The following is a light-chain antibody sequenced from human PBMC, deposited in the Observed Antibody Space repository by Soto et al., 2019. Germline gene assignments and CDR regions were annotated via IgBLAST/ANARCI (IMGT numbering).Light chain of an antibody. CDR1: SSDVGGYNY. CDR2: EVS. V-gene: IGLV2-14*01. CDR3: SSYTSSSTPLV. J-gene: IGLJ1*01. Sequence: QSVLARPASVSGSPGQSITSSCTGTSSDVGGYNYVSWYQQHPGKAPKLMIYEVSNRPSGVSNRFSGSKSGNTASLTISGLQAEDEADYYCSSYTSSSTPLVFGTGTKVTVL.